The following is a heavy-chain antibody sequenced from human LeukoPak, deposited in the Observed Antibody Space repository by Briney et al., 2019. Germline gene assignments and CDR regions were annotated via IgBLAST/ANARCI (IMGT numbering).Heavy chain of an antibody. Sequence: ASVKVSCKVSGYTLTELSMHWVRQAPGKGLEWMGGFDPEDGGTIYAQKFQGRVTMTEDTSTDTAYMELSSLRSEDTAVYYCATDPYYYDSSSGGYWGQGTLVTVSS. CDR2: FDPEDGGT. CDR3: ATDPYYYDSSSGGY. V-gene: IGHV1-24*01. D-gene: IGHD3-22*01. J-gene: IGHJ4*02. CDR1: GYTLTELS.